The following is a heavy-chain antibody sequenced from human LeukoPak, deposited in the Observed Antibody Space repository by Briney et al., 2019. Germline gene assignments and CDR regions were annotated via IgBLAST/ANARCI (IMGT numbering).Heavy chain of an antibody. V-gene: IGHV4-34*01. CDR3: ARENCSGGSCYFPRNWFDP. D-gene: IGHD2-15*01. J-gene: IGHJ5*02. CDR2: INHSGST. CDR1: GGSFSGYY. Sequence: PSETLSLTCAVYGGSFSGYYWSWIRQPPGKGLEWIGEINHSGSTNYNPSLKSRVTISVDTSKNQFSLKLSSVTAADTAVYYCARENCSGGSCYFPRNWFDPWGQGTLVTVSS.